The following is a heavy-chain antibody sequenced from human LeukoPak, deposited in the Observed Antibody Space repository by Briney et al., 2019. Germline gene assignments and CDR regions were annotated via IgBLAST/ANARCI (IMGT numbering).Heavy chain of an antibody. V-gene: IGHV3-21*01. Sequence: PGGSLRLSCAASGFTFSSYSMNWVRQAPGKGLEWVSSISSSSSYIYYVDSVKGRFTISRDNAKNSLYLQMNSLRAEDTAVYYCASYPGRSSSWYYHYYYYYMDVWGKGTTVTVSS. CDR3: ASYPGRSSSWYYHYYYYYMDV. D-gene: IGHD6-13*01. J-gene: IGHJ6*03. CDR1: GFTFSSYS. CDR2: ISSSSSYI.